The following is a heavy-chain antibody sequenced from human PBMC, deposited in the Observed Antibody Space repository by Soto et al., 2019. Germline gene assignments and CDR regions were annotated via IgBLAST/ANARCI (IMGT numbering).Heavy chain of an antibody. V-gene: IGHV1-8*01. CDR1: GYTFTSYD. D-gene: IGHD3-3*01. Sequence: GASVKVSCKASGYTFTSYDINWVRQATGQGLEWMGWMNPNSGNTGYAQKFQGRVTMTRNTSISTAYMELSSLRSEDTAVYYCARVGWDYDFWSGGPLYYMDVWGKGTTVTVSS. CDR2: MNPNSGNT. J-gene: IGHJ6*03. CDR3: ARVGWDYDFWSGGPLYYMDV.